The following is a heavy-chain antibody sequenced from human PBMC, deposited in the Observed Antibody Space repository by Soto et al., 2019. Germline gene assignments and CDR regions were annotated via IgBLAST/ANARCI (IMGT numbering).Heavy chain of an antibody. CDR3: GYVYYNSGRWDA. J-gene: IGHJ5*02. V-gene: IGHV2-5*02. CDR2: IYWDDDK. CDR1: GFSLSTSAVG. Sequence: ITLKESGPPLVKPTQTLTLTCTFSGFSLSTSAVGVGWIRQPPGKALEWLALIYWDDDKRYSPSLKSRLTITKDTSKNQVVLTMTNMDPVDTATDYCGYVYYNSGRWDAWGQGTLVTVSS. D-gene: IGHD3-10*01.